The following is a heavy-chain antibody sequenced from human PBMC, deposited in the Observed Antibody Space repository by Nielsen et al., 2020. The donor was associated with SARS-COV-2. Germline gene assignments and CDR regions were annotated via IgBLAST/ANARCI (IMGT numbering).Heavy chain of an antibody. Sequence: WVRQAPGQGLEWMGGIIPIFGTANYAQKFQGRVTITADESTSTAYMELRSLRSDDTAVYYCARSNDILTGYYYYYYYGMDVWGQGTTVTVSS. CDR2: IIPIFGTA. D-gene: IGHD3-9*01. CDR3: ARSNDILTGYYYYYYYGMDV. V-gene: IGHV1-69*01. J-gene: IGHJ6*02.